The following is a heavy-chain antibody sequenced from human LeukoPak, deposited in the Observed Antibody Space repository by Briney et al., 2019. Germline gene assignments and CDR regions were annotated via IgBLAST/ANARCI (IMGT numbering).Heavy chain of an antibody. CDR2: IWYDGSNK. CDR1: GFTFSSYA. J-gene: IGHJ3*02. CDR3: ARDSGYYDIQPVAFDI. D-gene: IGHD3-22*01. Sequence: GRSLRLSCAASGFTFSSYAMHWVRQAPGKGLEWVAVIWYDGSNKYYADSVKGRFTISRDNSKNTLYLQMNSLRAEDTAVYYCARDSGYYDIQPVAFDIWGQGTMVTVSS. V-gene: IGHV3-33*08.